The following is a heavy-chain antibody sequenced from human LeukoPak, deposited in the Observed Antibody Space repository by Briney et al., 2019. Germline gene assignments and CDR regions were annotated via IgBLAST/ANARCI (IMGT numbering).Heavy chain of an antibody. CDR3: ARDLATIDGIAWYYFEN. CDR1: GYTFTGHY. J-gene: IGHJ4*02. V-gene: IGHV1-2*02. Sequence: ASVKVSCKASGYTFTGHYIHWVRQAPGQGFEWMGWINPNTGGTDYAQKSQDRIAISTYTSISTAYMELSRLRSDDTALYYCARDLATIDGIAWYYFENWGQGTLVTVS. CDR2: INPNTGGT. D-gene: IGHD5-12*01.